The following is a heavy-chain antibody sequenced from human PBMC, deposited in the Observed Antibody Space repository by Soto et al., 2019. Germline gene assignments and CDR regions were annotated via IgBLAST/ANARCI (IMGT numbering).Heavy chain of an antibody. V-gene: IGHV4-34*01. Sequence: SETLSLTCAFYGGSFSGYYWSWIRQPPGKGLEWIGEINHRGSTNYNPSLKSRVTISVDTSKNQFSLKLSSVTAADTAVYYCARYMGGMDVWGQGTTVTVSS. D-gene: IGHD3-10*01. CDR3: ARYMGGMDV. CDR2: INHRGST. J-gene: IGHJ6*02. CDR1: GGSFSGYY.